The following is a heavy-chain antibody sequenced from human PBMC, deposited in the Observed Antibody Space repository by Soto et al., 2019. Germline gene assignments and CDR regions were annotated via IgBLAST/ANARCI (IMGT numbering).Heavy chain of an antibody. CDR2: ISAYNGNT. Sequence: GASVKVSCKASGYTFTSYGSSWVRQAPGQGIEWMGWISAYNGNTNYAQKLQGRVTMTTDTSTSTAYMELRSLRSDDTAVYYCARNSQLPSRFDPWGQGTLVTVSS. CDR3: ARNSQLPSRFDP. D-gene: IGHD2-2*01. CDR1: GYTFTSYG. V-gene: IGHV1-18*04. J-gene: IGHJ5*02.